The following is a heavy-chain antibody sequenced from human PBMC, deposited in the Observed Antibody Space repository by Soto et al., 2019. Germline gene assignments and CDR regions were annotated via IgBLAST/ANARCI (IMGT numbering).Heavy chain of an antibody. CDR2: VYYNGNT. Sequence: SETLSLTCTVSGGSINNYYWSWIRQPPGKGLEWIGYVYYNGNTYYNPSLKSRVTISIDTSTNQSYLKLSSVTAADTAVYYCARAPATVSWTHFDYWGQGTLVTVSS. V-gene: IGHV4-59*12. CDR1: GGSINNYY. J-gene: IGHJ4*02. CDR3: ARAPATVSWTHFDY. D-gene: IGHD2-15*01.